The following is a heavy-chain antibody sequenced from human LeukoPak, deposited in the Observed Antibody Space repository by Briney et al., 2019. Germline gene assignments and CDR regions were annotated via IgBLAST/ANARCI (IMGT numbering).Heavy chain of an antibody. CDR1: GFTFDDYA. Sequence: PGGSLRLSCAASGFTFDDYAMHWVRQAPGKGLEWVSGISWNSGSIGYADSVKGRFTISRDNAKNSLYLQMNSLRAEDTAVYYCARDIWSSGYYFYDAFDIWGQGTMVTVSS. V-gene: IGHV3-9*01. CDR2: ISWNSGSI. CDR3: ARDIWSSGYYFYDAFDI. D-gene: IGHD3-22*01. J-gene: IGHJ3*02.